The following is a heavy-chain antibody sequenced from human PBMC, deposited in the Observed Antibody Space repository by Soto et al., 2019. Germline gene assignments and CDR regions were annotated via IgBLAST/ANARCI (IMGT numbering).Heavy chain of an antibody. J-gene: IGHJ6*02. CDR3: ARDQSPSSGWPGMDV. D-gene: IGHD6-19*01. CDR1: GYPFTTYY. CDR2: INPNSGGT. V-gene: IGHV1-2*02. Sequence: QVQLVQSGAEVKKPGASVRISCTASGYPFTTYYMHWVRQAPGQGLEWMGWINPNSGGTNYAQKFQGRVTMTRDTSISTAYMELNRLRSDDTAVYYCARDQSPSSGWPGMDVWGQGTTVTVSS.